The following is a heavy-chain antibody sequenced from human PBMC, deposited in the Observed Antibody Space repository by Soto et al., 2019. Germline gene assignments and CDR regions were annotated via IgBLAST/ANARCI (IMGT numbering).Heavy chain of an antibody. CDR1: GYTFTSYG. D-gene: IGHD6-13*01. CDR2: ISAYNGNT. CDR3: ARDNNSSSGYRGDYYYYYGMDV. Sequence: ASVKVSCKASGYTFTSYGISWVRQAPGQGLEWMGWISAYNGNTNYAQKLQGRVTMTTDTSTSTAYMELRSLRSDDTAVYYCARDNNSSSGYRGDYYYYYGMDVWGQGTTVTVSS. V-gene: IGHV1-18*01. J-gene: IGHJ6*02.